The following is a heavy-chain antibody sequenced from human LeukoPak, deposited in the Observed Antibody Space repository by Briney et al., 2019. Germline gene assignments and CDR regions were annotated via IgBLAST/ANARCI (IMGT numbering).Heavy chain of an antibody. CDR1: GGSISGYY. CDR3: AASRLDGYNFLDY. D-gene: IGHD5-24*01. Sequence: PSETLSLTCTVSGGSISGYYWSWIRQPPGKGLEWIGYSGSTNYNPSLKSRVTISVDTSKNQFSLKLSSVTAADTAVYYCAASRLDGYNFLDYWGQGTLVTVSS. V-gene: IGHV4-59*01. CDR2: SGST. J-gene: IGHJ4*02.